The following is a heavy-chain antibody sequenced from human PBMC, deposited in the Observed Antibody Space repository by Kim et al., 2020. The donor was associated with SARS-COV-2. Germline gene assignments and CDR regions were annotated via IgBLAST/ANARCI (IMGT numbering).Heavy chain of an antibody. CDR3: ARYMVGVTRGFDN. CDR2: INGGNGNT. CDR1: GYTFTNYA. V-gene: IGHV1-3*01. D-gene: IGHD1-26*01. Sequence: ASVKVSCKASGYTFTNYAMYWVRQAPGQRLEWMGWINGGNGNTKYSQKFQGRVTITRDTSASTVYMELSSLKSEDTAVYYCARYMVGVTRGFDNWGQGTLVTVSS. J-gene: IGHJ4*02.